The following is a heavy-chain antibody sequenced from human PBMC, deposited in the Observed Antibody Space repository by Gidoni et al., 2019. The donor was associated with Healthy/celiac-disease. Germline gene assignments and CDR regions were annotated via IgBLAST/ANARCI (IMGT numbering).Heavy chain of an antibody. V-gene: IGHV1-46*03. CDR2: INPSGGST. Sequence: QVQLVQSGAEVKKPGASVKVSCKAYGYTFTSYYMHWVRQAPGQGLEWMGIINPSGGSTSYAQKFQGRVTMTRDTSTSTVYMELSSLRSEHTDTAVYYCARDYYGSGSYYIPLYFDYWGQGTLVTVSS. CDR1: GYTFTSYY. D-gene: IGHD3-10*01. CDR3: ARDYYGSGSYYIPLYFDY. J-gene: IGHJ4*02.